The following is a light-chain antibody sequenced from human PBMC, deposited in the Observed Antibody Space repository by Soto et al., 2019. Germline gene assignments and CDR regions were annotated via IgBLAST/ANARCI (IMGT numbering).Light chain of an antibody. J-gene: IGKJ1*01. V-gene: IGKV1-5*01. CDR2: DAS. CDR3: QQYNSYST. CDR1: QSVSGW. Sequence: DIQMTQSPSTLSASVGDTVTVTCRASQSVSGWLAWYQQKPGEXPXXLIYDASSLESGVPSRFSGSGSGTEFTLTISSLQPEDFASDYCQQYNSYSTFGQGTKVDIK.